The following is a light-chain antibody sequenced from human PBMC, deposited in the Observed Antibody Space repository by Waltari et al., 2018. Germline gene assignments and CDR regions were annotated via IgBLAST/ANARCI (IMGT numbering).Light chain of an antibody. V-gene: IGKV3-20*01. CDR1: QSLTSNF. Sequence: IVLTQSPGTLSLFPGERATLSCRASQSLTSNFLAWYQQKPGPAPRLLIYGASSRATGIPDRFSGSGSETDFTLTISRLEPEDFAMYYCQRYGSSPGLTFGGGTKVEMK. CDR3: QRYGSSPGLT. J-gene: IGKJ4*01. CDR2: GAS.